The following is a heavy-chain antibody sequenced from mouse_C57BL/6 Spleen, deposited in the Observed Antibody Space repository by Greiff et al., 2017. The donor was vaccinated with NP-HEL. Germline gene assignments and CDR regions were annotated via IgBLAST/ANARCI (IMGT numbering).Heavy chain of an antibody. CDR1: GYTFTSYW. CDR2: IDPNSGGT. Sequence: QVQLQQPGAELVKPGASVKLSCKASGYTFTSYWMHWVKQRPGRGLEWIGRIDPNSGGTKYNEKFKSKATLTVDKPSSTAYMQLSSLTSDDSAVYYCAKSYYGNYVRAMDYWGQGTSVTVSS. J-gene: IGHJ4*01. V-gene: IGHV1-72*01. D-gene: IGHD2-1*01. CDR3: AKSYYGNYVRAMDY.